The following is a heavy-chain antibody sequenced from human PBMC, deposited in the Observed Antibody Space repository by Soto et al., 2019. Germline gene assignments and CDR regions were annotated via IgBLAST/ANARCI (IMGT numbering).Heavy chain of an antibody. CDR1: GYSFTSYW. V-gene: IGHV5-51*01. CDR3: ARPASIFYGDYYFDY. J-gene: IGHJ4*02. D-gene: IGHD4-17*01. CDR2: IYPGDSDT. Sequence: GESLKISCKGSGYSFTSYWIGWVRQMPGKGLEWMGIIYPGDSDTRYSPSFQGQVTISADKSISTAYLQWSSLKASDTAMYYCARPASIFYGDYYFDYWGQGTLVTVSS.